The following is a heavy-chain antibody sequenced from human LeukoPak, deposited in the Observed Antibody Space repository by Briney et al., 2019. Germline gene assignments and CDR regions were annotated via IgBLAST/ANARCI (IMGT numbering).Heavy chain of an antibody. V-gene: IGHV1-2*02. CDR1: GYTFTSYY. CDR2: INPNSGDT. D-gene: IGHD5-18*01. CDR3: ARDQGRGYSYGLYYFGY. Sequence: ASVKVSCKASGYTFTSYYMHWVRQAPGQGLEWMGWINPNSGDTHYAQKFQGRVTMTRDTSISTAYMELSRLRSDDTAVYYCARDQGRGYSYGLYYFGYWGQGTLVTVSS. J-gene: IGHJ4*02.